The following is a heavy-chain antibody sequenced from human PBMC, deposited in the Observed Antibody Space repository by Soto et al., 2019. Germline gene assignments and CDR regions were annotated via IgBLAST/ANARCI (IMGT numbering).Heavy chain of an antibody. CDR2: SRPLTCHT. CDR1: GDTFTHFY. J-gene: IGHJ4*02. Sequence: GASAKDSCKASGDTFTHFYITWVRQAPGQGLEWMGDSRPLTCHTNSAPKFRGRVTLTTEKSTNATVMAPRSLTSDYAAVYSCASDDGGYDLLTGNYKAHHYDYWGQGVQVTVSS. V-gene: IGHV1-18*01. D-gene: IGHD3-9*01. CDR3: ASDDGGYDLLTGNYKAHHYDY.